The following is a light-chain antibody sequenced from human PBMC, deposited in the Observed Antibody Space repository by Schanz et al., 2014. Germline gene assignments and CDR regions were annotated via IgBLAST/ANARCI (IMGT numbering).Light chain of an antibody. CDR3: SSYTTTSTLL. J-gene: IGLJ2*01. V-gene: IGLV2-14*03. Sequence: QSALTQPASVSGAPGQSITISCTGTSSDVGAYNYVSWYQQHPGKAPKLMIYDDTYRPSGVSNRFSGSKSGNTASLTISGLQAEDEASYSCSSYTTTSTLLFGGGTKVTVL. CDR2: DDT. CDR1: SSDVGAYNY.